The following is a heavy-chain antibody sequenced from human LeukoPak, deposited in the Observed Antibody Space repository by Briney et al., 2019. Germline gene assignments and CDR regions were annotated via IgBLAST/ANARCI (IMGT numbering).Heavy chain of an antibody. CDR1: GFTFSSYA. CDR3: AKDIYDSSGPQPYYFDY. Sequence: GGSLRLSCAASGFTFSSYAMSCVRQAPGKGLEWVSAISGSGGSTYYADSVKGRFTISRDNSKNTLYLQMNSLRAEDTAVYYCAKDIYDSSGPQPYYFDYWGQGTLVTVSS. J-gene: IGHJ4*02. V-gene: IGHV3-23*01. CDR2: ISGSGGST. D-gene: IGHD3-22*01.